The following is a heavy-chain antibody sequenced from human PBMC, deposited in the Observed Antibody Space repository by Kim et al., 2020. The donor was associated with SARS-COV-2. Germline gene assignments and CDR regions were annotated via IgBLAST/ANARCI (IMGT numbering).Heavy chain of an antibody. CDR3: ARRVIAVAGMANWFDP. CDR2: INHSGST. D-gene: IGHD6-19*01. J-gene: IGHJ5*02. V-gene: IGHV4-34*01. CDR1: GGSFSGYY. Sequence: SETLSLTCAVYGGSFSGYYWSWIRQPPGKGLEWIGEINHSGSTNYNPSLKSRVTISVDTSKNQFSLKLSSVTAADTAVYYCARRVIAVAGMANWFDPWG.